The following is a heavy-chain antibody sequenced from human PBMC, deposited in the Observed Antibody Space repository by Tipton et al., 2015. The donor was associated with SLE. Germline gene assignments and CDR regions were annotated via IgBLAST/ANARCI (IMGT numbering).Heavy chain of an antibody. J-gene: IGHJ5*02. Sequence: QSGPEVKKPGASVRVSCKASVYTFTNYAIVWVRQGPGQRLEWVGCINAGTGDTKYSKKFQGRDTISRDTSASTVYMELRSLRSEASAVYFCARDGYSSGWPTFHPWGQATLVAVS. CDR1: VYTFTNYA. CDR2: INAGTGDT. D-gene: IGHD6-19*01. V-gene: IGHV1-3*01. CDR3: ARDGYSSGWPTFHP.